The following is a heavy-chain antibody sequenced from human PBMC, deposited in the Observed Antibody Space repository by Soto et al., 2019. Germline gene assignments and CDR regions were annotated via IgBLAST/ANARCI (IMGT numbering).Heavy chain of an antibody. J-gene: IGHJ6*02. CDR2: TYYRSKWYN. CDR1: GDSVSSNSAA. Sequence: PSQTLSLTCAISGDSVSSNSAAWNWIRQSPSRGLEWLGRTYYRSKWYNDYAVSVKSRITINPDTSKNQFSLQLNSVTPEDTAVYYCARDRPYYYDSSGYYSYYYYGMDVWGQGTTVTVSS. D-gene: IGHD3-22*01. V-gene: IGHV6-1*01. CDR3: ARDRPYYYDSSGYYSYYYYGMDV.